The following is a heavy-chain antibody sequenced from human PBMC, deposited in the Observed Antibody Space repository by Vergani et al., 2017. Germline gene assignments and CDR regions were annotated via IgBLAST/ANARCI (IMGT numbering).Heavy chain of an antibody. D-gene: IGHD3-9*01. CDR1: GYTFSNYY. V-gene: IGHV1-46*03. CDR2: INPSGGHT. Sequence: QVQVVQSGAEVKKSGASVKVSCKTSGYTFSNYYMHWVRQAPGQGLEWMVIINPSGGHTNYAQKFQGRVTMTRDTSTSTVYMELSSLRSEDTGIYYCARGDYGILTGYRYWGQGTLVTVSA. J-gene: IGHJ4*01. CDR3: ARGDYGILTGYRY.